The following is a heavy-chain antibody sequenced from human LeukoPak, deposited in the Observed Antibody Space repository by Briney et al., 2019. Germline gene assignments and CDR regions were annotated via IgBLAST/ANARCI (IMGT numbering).Heavy chain of an antibody. CDR1: GGSISSYY. Sequence: PSETLSLTCTVSGGSISSYYWSWIRQPPGKGLEWIGYIYTSGSTNYNPSLKSRVTISVDTSKNQFSLKLSSVTAADTAVYYCARLASGLEHFGYWGQGTLVTVSS. V-gene: IGHV4-4*09. D-gene: IGHD1-1*01. CDR2: IYTSGST. CDR3: ARLASGLEHFGY. J-gene: IGHJ4*02.